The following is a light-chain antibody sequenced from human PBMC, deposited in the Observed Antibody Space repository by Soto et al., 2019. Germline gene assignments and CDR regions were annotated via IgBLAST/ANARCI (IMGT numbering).Light chain of an antibody. CDR1: RSLVYLDGNTS. J-gene: IGKJ1*01. V-gene: IGKV2-30*01. CDR2: EVY. CDR3: MQSTYWPHT. Sequence: DVVMTQSPLSLPVTLGQPASISCRSSRSLVYLDGNTSLKWFRQRLGQSPRCLIFEVYSRDPWVPDRFRGSASSTDFTLKISRVEAEDFGDYYCMQSTYWPHTFRQGTKVETK.